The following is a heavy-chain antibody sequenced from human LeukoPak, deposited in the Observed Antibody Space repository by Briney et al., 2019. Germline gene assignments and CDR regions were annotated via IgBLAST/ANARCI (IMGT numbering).Heavy chain of an antibody. D-gene: IGHD6-19*01. CDR2: INHSGST. CDR1: GGSFSNYY. J-gene: IGHJ5*02. CDR3: ARPPCSSGLGGIWFDP. Sequence: SETLSLTCDVYGGSFSNYYWSWIRQPPGKGLEWIGEINHSGSTNYNPSLKSRVTISVDTSKNQFSLKLSSVTAADTAVYYCARPPCSSGLGGIWFDPWGQGTLVTVSS. V-gene: IGHV4-34*01.